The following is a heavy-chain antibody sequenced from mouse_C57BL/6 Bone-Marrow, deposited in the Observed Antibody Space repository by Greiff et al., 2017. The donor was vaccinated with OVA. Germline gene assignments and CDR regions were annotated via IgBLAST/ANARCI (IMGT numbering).Heavy chain of an antibody. J-gene: IGHJ2*01. V-gene: IGHV1-74*01. CDR1: GYTFTSYW. Sequence: VQLQQSGAELVKPGASVKVSCKASGYTFTSYWMHWVKQRPGQGLEWIGRLHPSDSDTNYNQKFKGKATLTVDKSSSTAYMQLSSLTSEDSAVYYCAIGRTGYWGQGTTLTVSS. CDR2: LHPSDSDT. D-gene: IGHD4-1*01. CDR3: AIGRTGY.